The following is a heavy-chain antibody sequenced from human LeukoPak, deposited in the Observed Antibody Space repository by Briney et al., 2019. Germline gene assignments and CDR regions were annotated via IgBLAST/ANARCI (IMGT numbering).Heavy chain of an antibody. D-gene: IGHD4-17*01. V-gene: IGHV1-69*05. CDR1: GGTFSSYA. CDR2: IIPIFGTA. J-gene: IGHJ3*02. CDR3: AREPTTVTTDDAFDI. Sequence: SVKVSCTASGGTFSSYAISWVRQAPGQGLEWMGGIIPIFGTANYAQKFQGRVTITTDESTSTAYMELSSLRSEDTAVYYCAREPTTVTTDDAFDIWGQGTMVTVSS.